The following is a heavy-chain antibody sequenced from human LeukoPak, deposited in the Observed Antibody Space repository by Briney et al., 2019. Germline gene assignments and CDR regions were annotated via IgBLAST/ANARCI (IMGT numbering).Heavy chain of an antibody. CDR2: ISYSGST. V-gene: IGHV4-59*01. J-gene: IGHJ4*02. CDR1: GGSISSYY. Sequence: KPSETPSLTRTVSGGSISSYYWSLIRQPPGKGLEWIGYISYSGSTNYNPSPKSRVTISVDTSKNQFSLKLSSVTAADTAVYYCAGGRPYYFDYWGQGTLVTVSS. CDR3: AGGRPYYFDY.